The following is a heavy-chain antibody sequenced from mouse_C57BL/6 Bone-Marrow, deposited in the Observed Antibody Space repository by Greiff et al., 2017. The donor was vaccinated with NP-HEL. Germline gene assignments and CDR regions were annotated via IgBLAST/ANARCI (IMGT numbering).Heavy chain of an antibody. CDR3: ARDDYDLFAY. J-gene: IGHJ3*01. D-gene: IGHD2-4*01. Sequence: VKVVESGAELARPGASVKLSCKASGYTFTSYGISWVKQRTGQGLEWIGEIYPRSGNTYYNEKFKGKATLTADKSSSTAYMELRSLTSEDSAVYFCARDDYDLFAYWGQGTLVTVSA. CDR2: IYPRSGNT. CDR1: GYTFTSYG. V-gene: IGHV1-81*01.